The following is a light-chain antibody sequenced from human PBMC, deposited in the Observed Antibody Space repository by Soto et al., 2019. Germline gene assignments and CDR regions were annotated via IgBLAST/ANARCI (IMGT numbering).Light chain of an antibody. CDR2: KAS. CDR3: QQYNSPLGT. V-gene: IGKV1-5*03. J-gene: IGKJ1*01. Sequence: DIQMTQSPSTLSASVGDRVTITCRASQSISSWLAWYQQKPGKAPKLLIYKASSLESGGPSRFSGSGSATEFTLTISSLQPDDFATYYCQQYNSPLGTFGQGTKVEIK. CDR1: QSISSW.